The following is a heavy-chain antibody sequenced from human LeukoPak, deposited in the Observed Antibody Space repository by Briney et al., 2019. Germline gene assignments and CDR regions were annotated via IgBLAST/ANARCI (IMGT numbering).Heavy chain of an antibody. CDR1: GFTFSSYE. CDR2: ISSSGSTI. Sequence: GGSLRLSCAASGFTFSSYEMNWVRQAPGKGLEWVSYISSSGSTIYYADSVKGRFTISRDNAKNSLYLQMNSLRAEDTAVYYCARVDDFWSGYSHYYYYYMDVWGKGTTVTVSS. J-gene: IGHJ6*03. CDR3: ARVDDFWSGYSHYYYYYMDV. V-gene: IGHV3-48*03. D-gene: IGHD3-3*01.